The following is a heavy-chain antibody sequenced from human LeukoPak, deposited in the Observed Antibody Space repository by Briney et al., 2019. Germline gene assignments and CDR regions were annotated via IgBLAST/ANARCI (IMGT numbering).Heavy chain of an antibody. CDR2: ISSSSSYI. V-gene: IGHV3-21*01. CDR3: ARDHVVTSGGLCSY. CDR1: GFTFSSYS. D-gene: IGHD4-23*01. Sequence: PGGSLRLSCAASGFTFSSYSMNWVRQAPGKGLEWVSSISSSSSYIYYADSVKGRFTISRDNAKNSLYLQMNSLRAEDTAVYYCARDHVVTSGGLCSYWGQGTLVTVSS. J-gene: IGHJ4*02.